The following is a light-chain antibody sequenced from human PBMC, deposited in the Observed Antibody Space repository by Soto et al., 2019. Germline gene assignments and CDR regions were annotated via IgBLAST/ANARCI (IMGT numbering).Light chain of an antibody. CDR3: SSYTNINTRACV. CDR1: SGDIVVDNH. J-gene: IGLJ1*01. CDR2: DVA. Sequence: LTQPASGSWSPGQSIHISRTGTSGDIVVDNHVSWYQHHPGKAPDLIIYDVADRPSGVSDHFSGSKSGNTASLTISGLQAEDEAEYYCSSYTNINTRACVFGTGTKVTVL. V-gene: IGLV2-14*03.